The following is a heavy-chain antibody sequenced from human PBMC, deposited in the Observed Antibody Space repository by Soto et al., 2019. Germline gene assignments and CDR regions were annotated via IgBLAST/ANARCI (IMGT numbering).Heavy chain of an antibody. J-gene: IGHJ4*02. CDR2: IGPESGAT. CDR1: GYTFTGHY. Sequence: ASVKVSCKASGYTFTGHYIHWVRQAPGQGPEWMGEIGPESGATRYAQRFQGRVTMTRDMSITTVYMELNNLSPDDTAVYYCGRGRSGQIVVFYWGQGTPVTVSS. D-gene: IGHD1-26*01. CDR3: GRGRSGQIVVFY. V-gene: IGHV1-2*02.